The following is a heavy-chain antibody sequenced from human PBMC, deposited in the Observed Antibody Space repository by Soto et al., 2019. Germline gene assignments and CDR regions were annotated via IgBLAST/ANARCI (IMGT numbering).Heavy chain of an antibody. CDR2: IKQDGSDQ. CDR3: ARLPNPGIAVSGTVY. J-gene: IGHJ4*02. D-gene: IGHD6-19*01. V-gene: IGHV3-7*05. CDR1: GFTFITYW. Sequence: EVLLVESGGCLVQPGGSLRLSCAASGFTFITYWMIWVRQAPGKGLEWVANIKQDGSDQFYVDSVKGQFTIPRDNAKYTLYLQTNSRRGQDTAVYFSARLPNPGIAVSGTVYWGQGTLFTVSS.